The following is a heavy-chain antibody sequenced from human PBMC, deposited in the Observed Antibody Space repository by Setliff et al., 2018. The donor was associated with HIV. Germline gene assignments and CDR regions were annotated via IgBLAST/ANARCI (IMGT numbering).Heavy chain of an antibody. CDR2: ISSSSDTYT. Sequence: PGGSLRLSCAASEFAFSSYNMNWVRQAPGKGLEWVSSISSSSDTYTYYSDSVKGRFTSSRNNAKNSLYLQMISLRAEDTAVYYCARWRGQLWLRGNPFDYWGQGTLVTVSS. CDR3: ARWRGQLWLRGNPFDY. CDR1: EFAFSSYN. V-gene: IGHV3-21*06. D-gene: IGHD5-18*01. J-gene: IGHJ4*02.